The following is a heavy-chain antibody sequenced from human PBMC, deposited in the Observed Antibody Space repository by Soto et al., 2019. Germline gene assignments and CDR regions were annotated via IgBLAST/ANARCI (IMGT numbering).Heavy chain of an antibody. CDR1: GYTFIDYF. Sequence: GASVKVSCKASGYTFIDYFIRWLRQAPGQGLEWMGWINPNSGETKFAQTFQGRVTMTRDTSISTAYMELSRLRSDDTAVYYCAREKDIVVVPAAALDAFDIWGQGTMVTVSS. V-gene: IGHV1-2*02. CDR2: INPNSGET. D-gene: IGHD2-2*01. J-gene: IGHJ3*02. CDR3: AREKDIVVVPAAALDAFDI.